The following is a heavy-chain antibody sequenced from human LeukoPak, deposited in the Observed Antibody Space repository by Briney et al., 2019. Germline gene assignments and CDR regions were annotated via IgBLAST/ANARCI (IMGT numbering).Heavy chain of an antibody. J-gene: IGHJ4*02. V-gene: IGHV1-18*01. CDR1: GYTFTSYG. D-gene: IGHD2-15*01. Sequence: ASVKVSCKASGYTFTSYGISWVRQAPGQGLEWMGWISAYNGNTNYAQKLQGRVTMTTDTSTSTAYMELRSLRSDDTAVYYCARGLPGDIVVVVAATGFDYWGQGTLVTVSS. CDR3: ARGLPGDIVVVVAATGFDY. CDR2: ISAYNGNT.